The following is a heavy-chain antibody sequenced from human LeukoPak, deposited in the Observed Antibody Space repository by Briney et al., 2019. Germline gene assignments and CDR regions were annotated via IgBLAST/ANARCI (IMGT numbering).Heavy chain of an antibody. CDR1: GGSISSYY. Sequence: PSETLSLTCTVSGGSISSYYWSWIRQPPGKGLEWIGYIYYSGSTNYNPSLKSRVTISVDTSKNQFSLKLSSVTAADTAVYYCARTVAAKSYCYYYGMDVWGQGTTVTVSS. V-gene: IGHV4-59*01. CDR2: IYYSGST. CDR3: ARTVAAKSYCYYYGMDV. J-gene: IGHJ6*02. D-gene: IGHD2-15*01.